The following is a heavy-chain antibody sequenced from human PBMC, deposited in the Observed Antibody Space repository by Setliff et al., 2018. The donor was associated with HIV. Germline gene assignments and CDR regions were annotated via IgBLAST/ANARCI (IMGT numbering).Heavy chain of an antibody. CDR2: LIPILGIA. CDR1: GYTFAGYY. V-gene: IGHV1-69*10. J-gene: IGHJ3*02. D-gene: IGHD3-22*01. CDR3: AKGYYHDSRGYPTGPAFDI. Sequence: SVKVSCKASGYTFAGYYMHWVRQAPGQGLEWMGWLIPILGIAQYAQKFHGRVTISADTSTTTAYLEVSSLRSEDTAVYYCAKGYYHDSRGYPTGPAFDIWGQGTMVTVSS.